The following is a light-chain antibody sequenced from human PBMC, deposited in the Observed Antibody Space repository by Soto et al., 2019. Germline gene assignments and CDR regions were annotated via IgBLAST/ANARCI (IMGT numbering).Light chain of an antibody. CDR1: SSNIGAGYD. CDR3: QSYYSSLSGWV. V-gene: IGLV1-40*01. Sequence: QSVLTQPPSVSGAPGQRVTISCTGSSSNIGAGYDVHWYQQLPGTAPKLLIYGNSNRPSGVPDRFSGSKSGTSASLAITGLHAQDEADYYCQSYYSSLSGWVFCRGPQLTVL. J-gene: IGLJ3*02. CDR2: GNS.